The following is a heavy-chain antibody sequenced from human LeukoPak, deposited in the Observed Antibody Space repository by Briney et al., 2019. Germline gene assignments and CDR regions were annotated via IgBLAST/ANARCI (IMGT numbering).Heavy chain of an antibody. CDR3: ARRKIGYCSSTSCYAPGFDY. Sequence: SETLSLTCAVYGGSFSGYYWSWIRQPPGKGLEWIGYIYHSGSTYYNPSLKSRVTISVDRSKNQFSLKLSSVTAADTAVYYCARRKIGYCSSTSCYAPGFDYWGQGTLVTVSS. V-gene: IGHV4-34*01. J-gene: IGHJ4*02. CDR2: IYHSGST. D-gene: IGHD2-2*01. CDR1: GGSFSGYY.